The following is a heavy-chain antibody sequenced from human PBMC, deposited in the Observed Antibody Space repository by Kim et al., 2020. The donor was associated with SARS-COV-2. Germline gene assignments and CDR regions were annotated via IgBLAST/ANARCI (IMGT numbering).Heavy chain of an antibody. V-gene: IGHV5-10-1*01. J-gene: IGHJ4*02. D-gene: IGHD4-17*01. Sequence: NYSPSFQGHVTISANKSISTAYRQWSSLKASDTAMYYCARQDDYGDYVDYWGQGTLVTVSS. CDR3: ARQDDYGDYVDY.